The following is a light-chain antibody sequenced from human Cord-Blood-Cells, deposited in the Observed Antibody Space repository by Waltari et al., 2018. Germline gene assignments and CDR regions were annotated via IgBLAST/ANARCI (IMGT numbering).Light chain of an antibody. Sequence: QSALTQPPSASGSPGQSVTISCTGTSSDVGGYNYVYWYQQHPGKAPKLMIYEVSKRPSGVPARFSGSKSGNTASLTVSGLQAEDEADYYCSSYAGSNNLIFGTGTKVTVL. CDR3: SSYAGSNNLI. CDR2: EVS. CDR1: SSDVGGYNY. V-gene: IGLV2-8*01. J-gene: IGLJ1*01.